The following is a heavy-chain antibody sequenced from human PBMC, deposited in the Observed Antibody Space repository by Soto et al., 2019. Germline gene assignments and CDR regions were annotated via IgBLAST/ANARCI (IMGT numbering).Heavy chain of an antibody. CDR3: ARGRSYDSSGYARRAAFDI. CDR2: ISSSGSTI. Sequence: GGSLRLSCAASGFTFSSYEMNWVRQAPGKGLEWVSYISSSGSTIYYADSVKGRFTISRDNAKNSLYLQMNSLRAEDTAVYYCARGRSYDSSGYARRAAFDIWGQGTMVTVSS. CDR1: GFTFSSYE. D-gene: IGHD3-22*01. J-gene: IGHJ3*02. V-gene: IGHV3-48*03.